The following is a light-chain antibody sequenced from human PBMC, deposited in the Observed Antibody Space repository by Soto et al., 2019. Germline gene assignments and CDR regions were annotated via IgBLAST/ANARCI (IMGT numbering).Light chain of an antibody. V-gene: IGKV3-20*01. J-gene: IGKJ5*01. CDR1: HSVSSSY. CDR3: QHYDASPPIT. Sequence: EVVLTQSPDTLSLSPGERATLSCRASHSVSSSYLAWYQQKPGRAPRLLIYGTSTRATGIPDRFSGSGSGTDFTLTISRLEPDDFAVYYCQHYDASPPITFAQGTRLEIK. CDR2: GTS.